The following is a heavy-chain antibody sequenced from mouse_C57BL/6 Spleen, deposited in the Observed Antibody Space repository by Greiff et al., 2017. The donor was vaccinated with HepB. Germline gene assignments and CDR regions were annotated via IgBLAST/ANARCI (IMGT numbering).Heavy chain of an antibody. CDR1: GFSMSTSGMG. J-gene: IGHJ1*01. CDR2: IYWDDDK. D-gene: IGHD4-1*01. V-gene: IGHV8-12*01. CDR3: ARSLGPFDV. Sequence: QVTLKESGPGILQSSQTLSLTCSFSGFSMSTSGMGVSWIRQPSGKGLEWLAHIYWDDDKRYNPSLKSRLTISKDTSRNQVFLKITSVDTADTATYYCARSLGPFDVWGSGTTVTVSS.